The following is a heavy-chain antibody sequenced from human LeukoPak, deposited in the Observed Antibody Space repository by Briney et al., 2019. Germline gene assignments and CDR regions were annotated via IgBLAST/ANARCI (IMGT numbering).Heavy chain of an antibody. D-gene: IGHD3-3*01. CDR2: IKEDGSVK. CDR3: AKDDEGYY. J-gene: IGHJ4*02. CDR1: GVTFSKSW. Sequence: PGGSLRLSCAASGVTFSKSWMSWLRQTPEKGLEWVANIKEDGSVKYYVDSVKGGFTISRDNAKHSLYLQMNSLRAEDTAVYYCAKDDEGYYWGQGILVTVSS. V-gene: IGHV3-7*04.